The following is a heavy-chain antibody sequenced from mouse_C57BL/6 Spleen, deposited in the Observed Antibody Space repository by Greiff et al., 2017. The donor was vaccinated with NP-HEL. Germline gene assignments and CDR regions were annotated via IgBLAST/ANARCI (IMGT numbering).Heavy chain of an antibody. CDR2: IDPSDSYT. CDR3: ARSSDYWFAY. J-gene: IGHJ3*01. Sequence: QVQLQQPGAELVMPGSSVKLSCKASGYTFTSYWMQWVKQRPGQGLEWIGEIDPSDSYTNYNQKFKGKSTLTVDKSSSTAYMQLSSLTSEDSAVYYCARSSDYWFAYWGQGTLVTVSA. D-gene: IGHD2-4*01. CDR1: GYTFTSYW. V-gene: IGHV1-69*01.